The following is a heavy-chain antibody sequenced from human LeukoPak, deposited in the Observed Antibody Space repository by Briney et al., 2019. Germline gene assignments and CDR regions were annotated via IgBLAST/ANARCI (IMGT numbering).Heavy chain of an antibody. CDR2: INPNSGGT. J-gene: IGHJ4*02. Sequence: ASVKVSCKASGYAFTGYYMHWVRQAPGQGLEWMGWINPNSGGTNYAQKFQGRVTMTRDTSISTAYMELSRLRSDDTAVYYCARKSIAARKFDYWGQGTLVTVSS. D-gene: IGHD6-6*01. V-gene: IGHV1-2*02. CDR3: ARKSIAARKFDY. CDR1: GYAFTGYY.